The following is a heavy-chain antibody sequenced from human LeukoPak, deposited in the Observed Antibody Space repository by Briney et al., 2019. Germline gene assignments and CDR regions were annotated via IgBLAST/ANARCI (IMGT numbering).Heavy chain of an antibody. CDR2: ISGSGGST. D-gene: IGHD3-3*01. CDR1: GFTFSSYA. Sequence: GGSLRLSCAASGFTFSSYAMHWVRQAPGKGLEWVSAISGSGGSTYYADSVKGRFTISRDNSKNTLYLQMNSLRAEDTAVYYCAKDSATLYDFWSGYTYWGQGTLVTVSS. CDR3: AKDSATLYDFWSGYTY. J-gene: IGHJ4*02. V-gene: IGHV3-23*01.